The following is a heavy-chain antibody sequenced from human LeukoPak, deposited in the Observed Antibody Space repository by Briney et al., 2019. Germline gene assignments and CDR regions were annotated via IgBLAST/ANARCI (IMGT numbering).Heavy chain of an antibody. V-gene: IGHV1-18*01. D-gene: IGHD3-3*01. CDR3: ARVSLYYDDHPVDY. CDR2: ISPYNGNT. Sequence: ASVKVSCKASGYTFTSYGISWVPQAPGQGLEWMGWISPYNGNTNYAQKLAGSVTMPTDTSTTTAYMELRSLSSGDTAVLHCARVSLYYDDHPVDYGGQVALVTVPS. CDR1: GYTFTSYG. J-gene: IGHJ4*02.